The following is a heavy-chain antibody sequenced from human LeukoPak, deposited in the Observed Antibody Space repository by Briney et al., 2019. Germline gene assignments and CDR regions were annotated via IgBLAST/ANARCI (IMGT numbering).Heavy chain of an antibody. D-gene: IGHD3-10*01. J-gene: IGHJ5*02. V-gene: IGHV4-39*01. CDR1: GGSISSSSYY. Sequence: SETLSLTCTVSGGSISSSSYYWGWIRQPPGKGLEWIGSIYYSGSTYYNPSLKSRVTISVDTSKNQFSLKLSSVTAADTAVYYCARSITMVRGVIIGWFDPWGQGTLVTVSS. CDR2: IYYSGST. CDR3: ARSITMVRGVIIGWFDP.